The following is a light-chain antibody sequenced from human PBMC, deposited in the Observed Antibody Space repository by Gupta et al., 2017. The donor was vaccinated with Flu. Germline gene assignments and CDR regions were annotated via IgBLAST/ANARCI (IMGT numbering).Light chain of an antibody. Sequence: GERATLSCRASESVRSYLAWYRQKPGQAPRLLIYDASNRATGIPARFSGSGSGTDFTLTISTLEPEDSAVYYCQQRTNWLFTFGPGTKVDI. CDR3: QQRTNWLFT. V-gene: IGKV3-11*01. CDR1: ESVRSY. J-gene: IGKJ3*01. CDR2: DAS.